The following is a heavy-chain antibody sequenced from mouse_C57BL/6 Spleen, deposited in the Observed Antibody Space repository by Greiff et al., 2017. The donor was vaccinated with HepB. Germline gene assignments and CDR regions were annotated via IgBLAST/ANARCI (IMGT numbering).Heavy chain of an antibody. CDR2: IYPGSGST. CDR3: ARERRNYGYFDV. CDR1: GYTFTSYW. J-gene: IGHJ1*03. V-gene: IGHV1-55*01. Sequence: QVQLKQPGAELVKPGASVKMSCKASGYTFTSYWITWVKQRPGQGLEWIGDIYPGSGSTNYNEKFKSKATLTVDTSSSTAYMQLSSLTSEDSAVYYCARERRNYGYFDVWGTGTTVTVSS.